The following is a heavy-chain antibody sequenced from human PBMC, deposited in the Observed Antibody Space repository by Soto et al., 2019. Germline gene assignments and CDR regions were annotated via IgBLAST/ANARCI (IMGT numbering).Heavy chain of an antibody. CDR3: AKKGTLSGTGYFDS. Sequence: GGSLRLSCAVSGFTFSSYAMSWVRQAPGKRLEWVSAISSSGDSTWYAGSVKGRFTISRDNSKNTLYLQMNSLRAEDSAVYFCAKKGTLSGTGYFDSWGQGTLVTVSS. CDR2: ISSSGDST. CDR1: GFTFSSYA. J-gene: IGHJ4*02. D-gene: IGHD6-13*01. V-gene: IGHV3-23*01.